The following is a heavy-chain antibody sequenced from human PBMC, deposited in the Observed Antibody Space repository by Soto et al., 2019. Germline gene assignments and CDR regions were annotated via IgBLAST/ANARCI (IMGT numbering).Heavy chain of an antibody. V-gene: IGHV3-30-3*01. D-gene: IGHD6-6*01. CDR2: ISYDGSNK. Sequence: GGSLRLSCAASGFTFSTYTMYWVRQAPGKGLEWVAVISYDGSNKYYADSVKGRFTISRDNSKKMLYLQMNSLRAEDTAVYYCARARASSSPDNSLDDWGQGTLVTVAS. J-gene: IGHJ4*02. CDR3: ARARASSSPDNSLDD. CDR1: GFTFSTYT.